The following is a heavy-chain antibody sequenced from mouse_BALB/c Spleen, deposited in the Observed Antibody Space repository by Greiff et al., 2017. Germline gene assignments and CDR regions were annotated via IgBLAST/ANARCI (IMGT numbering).Heavy chain of an antibody. CDR1: GYTFSSYW. CDR3: ARGVANWGWPWCAY. J-gene: IGHJ3*01. D-gene: IGHD4-1*01. V-gene: IGHV1-9*01. Sequence: VQLQQSGAELMKPGASVKISCKATGYTFSSYWIEWVKQRPGHGLEWIGEILPGSGSTNYNEKFKGKATFTADTSSKTAYMPLSSLTSEDSAVYYCARGVANWGWPWCAYWGQGTLVTVSA. CDR2: ILPGSGST.